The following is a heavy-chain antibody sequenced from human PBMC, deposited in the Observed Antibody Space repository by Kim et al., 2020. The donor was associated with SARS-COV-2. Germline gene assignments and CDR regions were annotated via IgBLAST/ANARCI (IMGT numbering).Heavy chain of an antibody. D-gene: IGHD3-10*01. CDR3: ARRYYASGTFDF. V-gene: IGHV5-10-1*01. J-gene: IGHJ4*02. CDR1: GYSFSSYW. CDR2: IDPSDSYT. Sequence: GESLKISCKGAGYSFSSYWISWVRQLSGKGLEWMGGIDPSDSYTNYSPSFEGRVTISVDKSISTAYLQWSSLEASDTAIYFCARRYYASGTFDFWGQGTLVAVSS.